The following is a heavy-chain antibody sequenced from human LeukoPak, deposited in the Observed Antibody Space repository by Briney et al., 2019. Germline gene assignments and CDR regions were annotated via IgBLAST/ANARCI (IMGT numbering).Heavy chain of an antibody. D-gene: IGHD4/OR15-4a*01. V-gene: IGHV3-11*01. CDR2: ISPSGTTI. CDR1: GFTFSNYY. J-gene: IGHJ3*01. Sequence: GGSLRISCAASGFTFSNYYMSWIRQAPGNGLERVSYISPSGTTIYYADSLKGRFAISRDNAKNSLSLQMNSLRAEDTAVYYCARGDYGLYAFDFWGQGTMVTVSS. CDR3: ARGDYGLYAFDF.